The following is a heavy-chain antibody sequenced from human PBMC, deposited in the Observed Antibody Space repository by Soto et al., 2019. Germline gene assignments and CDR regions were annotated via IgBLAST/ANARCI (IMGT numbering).Heavy chain of an antibody. CDR2: IYGGGTT. D-gene: IGHD6-19*01. CDR3: VQTTGWPGFDF. CDR1: GFAVSSKY. J-gene: IGHJ4*02. V-gene: IGHV3-53*01. Sequence: EVQLVESGGGWIQPGGSLRLSCAASGFAVSSKYLTWVRQAPGKGLEWVSVIYGGGTTYYAASVKCRFTISRDTSKNTLYLQMNSTRAEDTAVYYCVQTTGWPGFDFWGQGTLVTVSP.